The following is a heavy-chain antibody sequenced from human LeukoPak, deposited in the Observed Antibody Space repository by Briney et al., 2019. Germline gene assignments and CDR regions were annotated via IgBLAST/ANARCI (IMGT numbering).Heavy chain of an antibody. Sequence: ASVKVSCKASGYSFINFGLSWVRQAPGQGLEWMGWISADNHNTNYAQKFQGRVTMTEDTSTDTAYMELSSLRSEDTAVYYCATPKALVVPVAKPQDAFDIWGQGTMVTVSS. CDR3: ATPKALVVPVAKPQDAFDI. V-gene: IGHV1-18*01. D-gene: IGHD2-2*02. CDR2: ISADNHNT. J-gene: IGHJ3*02. CDR1: GYSFINFG.